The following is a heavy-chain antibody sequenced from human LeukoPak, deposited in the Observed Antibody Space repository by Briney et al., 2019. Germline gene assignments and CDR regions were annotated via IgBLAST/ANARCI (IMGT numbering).Heavy chain of an antibody. Sequence: SVKVSCKASGGTFSSYAISWVRQAPGQGLEWMGRIIPIFGTANYAQKFQGRVTITTDESTSTAYMELSSLRSEDTAMYYCATYRFQRSSWYGGFDYWGQGTLVTVSS. J-gene: IGHJ4*02. D-gene: IGHD6-13*01. V-gene: IGHV1-69*05. CDR1: GGTFSSYA. CDR3: ATYRFQRSSWYGGFDY. CDR2: IIPIFGTA.